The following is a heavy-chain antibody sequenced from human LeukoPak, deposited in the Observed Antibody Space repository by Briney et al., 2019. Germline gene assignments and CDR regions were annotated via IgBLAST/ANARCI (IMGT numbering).Heavy chain of an antibody. J-gene: IGHJ4*02. Sequence: ASVKVSCKPSGYTFGMNVIHWMCQAPGQRLEWMGWINTGTGKTKYSQKFQGRLSITRDTSANTTSMELSSLRSEDTAVFYCARDKRSSPYYLFDYWGQGTLVTVSS. CDR1: GYTFGMNV. D-gene: IGHD1-26*01. CDR3: ARDKRSSPYYLFDY. CDR2: INTGTGKT. V-gene: IGHV1-3*04.